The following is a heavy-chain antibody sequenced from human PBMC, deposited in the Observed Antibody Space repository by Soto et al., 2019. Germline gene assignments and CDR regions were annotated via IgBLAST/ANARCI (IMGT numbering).Heavy chain of an antibody. Sequence: GGSLRLSCAASGFTFSSYGMHWVRQAPGKGLEWVAVIWYDGSNKYYADSVKGRFTISRDNSKNTLYLQMSSLRAEDTAVYYCARDLSEYQLLNYYYGMDVWGQGTTVTVSS. V-gene: IGHV3-33*01. CDR1: GFTFSSYG. D-gene: IGHD2-2*01. CDR2: IWYDGSNK. J-gene: IGHJ6*02. CDR3: ARDLSEYQLLNYYYGMDV.